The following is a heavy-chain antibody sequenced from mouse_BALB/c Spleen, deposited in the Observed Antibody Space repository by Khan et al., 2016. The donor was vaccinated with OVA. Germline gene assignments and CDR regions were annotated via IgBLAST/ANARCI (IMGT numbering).Heavy chain of an antibody. Sequence: QIQLVQSGPELKKPGATVKISCKASGYTFTKSGMNWVKQATGKGLKWMGWINTYTGEPTYADDFKGRVAFSLENSDSTAYLQINNLKYEDTATYFCARPPYFSFVMDNWGQGTSVTVSS. CDR3: ARPPYFSFVMDN. CDR2: INTYTGEP. D-gene: IGHD2-10*01. CDR1: GYTFTKSG. V-gene: IGHV9-3-1*01. J-gene: IGHJ4*01.